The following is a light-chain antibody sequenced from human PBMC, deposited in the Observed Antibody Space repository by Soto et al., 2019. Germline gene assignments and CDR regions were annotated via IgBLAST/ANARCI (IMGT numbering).Light chain of an antibody. V-gene: IGKV3-20*01. CDR3: QKYGSQPIN. J-gene: IGKJ5*01. CDR2: GAS. CDR1: QSVSSR. Sequence: EIVLTQSPGTLSLSPGERATLSCRASQSVSSRLAWYQQKSGQAPRLLISGASSRATGIPDRFSGSGSGTDFTLIISRLEPEDFALYYCQKYGSQPINFGQGTRLEIK.